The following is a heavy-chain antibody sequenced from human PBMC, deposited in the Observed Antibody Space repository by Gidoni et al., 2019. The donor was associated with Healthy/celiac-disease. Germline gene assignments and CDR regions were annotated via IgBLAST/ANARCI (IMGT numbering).Heavy chain of an antibody. CDR3: ARDRGSSPPRYGMDV. D-gene: IGHD6-6*01. V-gene: IGHV3-33*01. J-gene: IGHJ6*02. CDR1: GFPFSSYG. Sequence: QVQLVESGGGVVQPGRSLRLSCAASGFPFSSYGMHWVRQAPGKGLEWVAVIWYDGSNKYYADSVKGRFTISRDNSKNTLYLQMNSLRAEDTAVYYCARDRGSSPPRYGMDVWGQGTTVTVSS. CDR2: IWYDGSNK.